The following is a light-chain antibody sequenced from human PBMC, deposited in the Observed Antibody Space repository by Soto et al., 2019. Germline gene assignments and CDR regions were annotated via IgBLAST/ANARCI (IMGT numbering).Light chain of an antibody. CDR2: EVS. J-gene: IGLJ1*01. CDR1: MSDVGGYNY. V-gene: IGLV2-14*01. CDR3: SSYTSSSTYV. Sequence: LTQPASVSGSPGQSVTISCTGTMSDVGGYNYVSWYQQHPGKAPKLMIYEVSNRPAGVSNRFSGSKSGNTASLTISGLQAEDEADYYCSSYTSSSTYVFGTGTKVTVL.